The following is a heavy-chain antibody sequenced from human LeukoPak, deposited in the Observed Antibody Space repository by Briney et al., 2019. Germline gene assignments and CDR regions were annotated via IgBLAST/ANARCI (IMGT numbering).Heavy chain of an antibody. CDR3: ARSLTSAPINGDY. Sequence: GESLRISCKGSGYSFTSYWIGWVRQTPGKGLEWMGIIYPGDSDTRYSPSFQGQVTISADKSISTAYLQWTSLKASDTAMYYCARSLTSAPINGDYWGQGTLVTVSS. D-gene: IGHD2-8*01. CDR1: GYSFTSYW. CDR2: IYPGDSDT. J-gene: IGHJ4*02. V-gene: IGHV5-51*01.